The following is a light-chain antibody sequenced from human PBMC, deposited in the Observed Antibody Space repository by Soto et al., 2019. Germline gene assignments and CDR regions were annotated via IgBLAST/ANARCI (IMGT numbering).Light chain of an antibody. CDR1: QSVSSSY. J-gene: IGKJ2*02. V-gene: IGKV3-20*01. CDR3: QQYYDSPRT. Sequence: EIVLTQSPGTLSLSPGERATLSCRASQSVSSSYLAWYQQKAGQAPRLLIYGASSRATGIPGRFSGSGSGTDFTLTISSLEPEDFVVYYCQQYYDSPRTFGQGTKLEIK. CDR2: GAS.